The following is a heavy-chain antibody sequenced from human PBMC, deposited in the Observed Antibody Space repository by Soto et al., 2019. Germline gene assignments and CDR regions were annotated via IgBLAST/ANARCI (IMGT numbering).Heavy chain of an antibody. V-gene: IGHV3-23*01. D-gene: IGHD3-10*01. CDR1: GFTFSSYA. CDR3: AKYITMVRGVIIEAFDI. CDR2: ISGSGGST. J-gene: IGHJ3*02. Sequence: GGSLRLSCAGSGFTFSSYAMSWVRQAPGKGLEWVSVISGSGGSTFYADSVKGRFTISRDNSKNTLYLQMNSLRAEDTAVYYCAKYITMVRGVIIEAFDIWGQGTMVTVSS.